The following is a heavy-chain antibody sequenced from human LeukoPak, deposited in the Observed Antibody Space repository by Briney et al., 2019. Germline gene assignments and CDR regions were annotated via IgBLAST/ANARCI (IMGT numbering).Heavy chain of an antibody. D-gene: IGHD6-19*01. Sequence: SETLSLTCTVSGGSISSYYWSWIRQPAGKGLEWIGRIYTSGSTNYNPSLKSRVTMSVGTSKNQFSLKLSSLTAADTAVYYCARDQVAGIFPYWGQGTLVTVSS. J-gene: IGHJ4*02. CDR2: IYTSGST. CDR1: GGSISSYY. CDR3: ARDQVAGIFPY. V-gene: IGHV4-4*07.